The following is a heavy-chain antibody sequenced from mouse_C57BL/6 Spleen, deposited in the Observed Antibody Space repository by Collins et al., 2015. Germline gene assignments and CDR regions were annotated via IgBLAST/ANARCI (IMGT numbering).Heavy chain of an antibody. Sequence: QVTLKESGPGILQPPRPQSDLFFLWVFTEHFWYGCRLDSSAIREGSGVAGTHLWDDVKRYNPALKSRLTISKDTSSSQVFLKIASVDTADTATYYCARIRGTIAWFAYWGQGTLVTVSA. V-gene: IGHV8-12*01. CDR2: LWDDVK. CDR1: VFTEHFWYG. CDR3: ARIRGTIAWFAY. J-gene: IGHJ3*01. D-gene: IGHD1-1*02.